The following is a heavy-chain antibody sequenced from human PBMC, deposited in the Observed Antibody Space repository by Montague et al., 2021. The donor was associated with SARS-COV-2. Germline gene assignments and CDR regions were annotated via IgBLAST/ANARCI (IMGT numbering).Heavy chain of an antibody. D-gene: IGHD3-22*01. CDR2: IYYSGNTYT. V-gene: IGHV4-61*08. J-gene: IGHJ5*02. CDR3: AREYFDSSGLVWIDP. Sequence: SETLSLTCTVSGDSVSSGAYYWSWIRQPPGKGLEWIAYIYYSGNTYTKSNPSLESRVSISVDTSKNQSSLKLTSGSAADTAVYYCAREYFDSSGLVWIDPWGQGTLVIVSS. CDR1: GDSVSSGAYY.